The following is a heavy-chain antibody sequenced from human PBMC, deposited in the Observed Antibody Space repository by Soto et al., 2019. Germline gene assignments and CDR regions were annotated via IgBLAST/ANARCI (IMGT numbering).Heavy chain of an antibody. V-gene: IGHV4-59*01. J-gene: IGHJ4*02. CDR1: GGSISSYY. Sequence: SETLSLTCTVSGGSISSYYWNWIRQPPGKGLEWIGYIYYSGSTNYNPPLKSRVTISVDTSKNQFSLKLSSVTAADTAVYYCARDRRGGYNLSVLDYWGQGTLVTVSS. CDR2: IYYSGST. D-gene: IGHD5-12*01. CDR3: ARDRRGGYNLSVLDY.